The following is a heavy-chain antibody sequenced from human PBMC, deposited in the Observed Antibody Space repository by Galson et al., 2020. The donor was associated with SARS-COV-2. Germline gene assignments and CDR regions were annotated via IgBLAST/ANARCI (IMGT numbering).Heavy chain of an antibody. V-gene: IGHV1-69*06. CDR2: TIPIFGTP. J-gene: IGHJ6*02. CDR1: GGTLDTYA. CDR3: ARDTSGLDV. Sequence: SVKVSFKASGGTLDTYAITWVRQAPGQGLEWMGGTIPIFGTPNYAQKFQGRVTITADKSTNTAYMELGSLTSYDTAIYYCARDTSGLDVWGPGTTVTVSS.